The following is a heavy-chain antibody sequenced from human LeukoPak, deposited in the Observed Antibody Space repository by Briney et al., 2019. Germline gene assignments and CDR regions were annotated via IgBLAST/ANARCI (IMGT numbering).Heavy chain of an antibody. J-gene: IGHJ6*04. CDR2: INHSGST. V-gene: IGHV4-34*01. D-gene: IGHD3-10*01. CDR3: ARGRTYYYGSGSYLMDV. Sequence: PSETLSLTCAVYGGSFSGYYWSWIRQPPGKGLEWIGEINHSGSTNYNPSLKSRVTISVDTSKSQFSLKLSSVTAADTAVYYCARGRTYYYGSGSYLMDVWGKGTTVTVSS. CDR1: GGSFSGYY.